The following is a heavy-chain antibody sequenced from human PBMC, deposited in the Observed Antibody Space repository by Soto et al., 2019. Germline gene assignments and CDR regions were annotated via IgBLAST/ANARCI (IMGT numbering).Heavy chain of an antibody. CDR2: IYYSGST. J-gene: IGHJ4*02. V-gene: IGHV4-39*01. CDR3: ASRAYSWPHFDY. Sequence: QLQLQESGPGLVKPSETLSLTCTVSGGSISSSSYYWGWNRQPPGKGLEWIGSIYYSGSTYYNPSLKSRVTIFVDTSKNQFSLELSSVTAADTSVYYCASRAYSWPHFDYWGQGTLVTVSS. CDR1: GGSISSSSYY. D-gene: IGHD5-18*01.